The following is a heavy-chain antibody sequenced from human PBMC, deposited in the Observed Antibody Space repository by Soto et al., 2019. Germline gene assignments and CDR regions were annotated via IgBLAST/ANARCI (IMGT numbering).Heavy chain of an antibody. V-gene: IGHV5-51*01. Sequence: GESLKISCTGSGNSFTSYWIGWVRQMPGKGLEWMGIIYLGDSNTRYSPTFQGQVTISADRSISTAYLQWSSLKAPDTAMYYCARGDDISSSCGVDYWGQGTLVTVYS. CDR1: GNSFTSYW. CDR2: IYLGDSNT. CDR3: ARGDDISSSCGVDY. J-gene: IGHJ4*02. D-gene: IGHD6-6*01.